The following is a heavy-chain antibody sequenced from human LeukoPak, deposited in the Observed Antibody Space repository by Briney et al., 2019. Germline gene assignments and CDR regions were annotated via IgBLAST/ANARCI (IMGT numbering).Heavy chain of an antibody. V-gene: IGHV3-48*01. CDR1: GFTFRSYT. Sequence: PGGSLRLSVAASGFTFRSYTMNWFRRAPGKGLEWVPYISSSSSTIYYADSVKGRFTISRDNAKNSLYLQMNSLRAEDTAVYYCARDPPYWGQGTLVTVSS. CDR2: ISSSSSTI. CDR3: ARDPPY. J-gene: IGHJ4*02.